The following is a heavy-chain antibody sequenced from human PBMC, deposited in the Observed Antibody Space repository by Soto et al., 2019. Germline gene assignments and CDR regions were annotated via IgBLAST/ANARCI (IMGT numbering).Heavy chain of an antibody. D-gene: IGHD2-21*02. Sequence: QVQLVQSGAEVKKPGSSAKVSCKASGGTFSSYAISWVRQAPGQGLEWMGGIIPIFGTANYAQKFQGRVTITADESTSTAYMELSSLRSEDTAVYYCARDPLAYCGGDCPEDYYYGMDVWGQGTTVTVSS. V-gene: IGHV1-69*01. CDR3: ARDPLAYCGGDCPEDYYYGMDV. J-gene: IGHJ6*02. CDR2: IIPIFGTA. CDR1: GGTFSSYA.